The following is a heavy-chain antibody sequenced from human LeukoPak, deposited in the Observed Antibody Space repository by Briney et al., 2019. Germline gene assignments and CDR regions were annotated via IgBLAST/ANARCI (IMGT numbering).Heavy chain of an antibody. CDR3: ARTKPSMVRGSTDASDI. J-gene: IGHJ3*02. Sequence: PGGSLRLSCAASGFTFSSYSMNWVRQAPGKGLEWVSSISSSSSYIYYADSVKGRFTISRDNAKNSLYLQMNSLRAEDTAVYYCARTKPSMVRGSTDASDIWGQGTMVTVSS. V-gene: IGHV3-21*01. CDR2: ISSSSSYI. CDR1: GFTFSSYS. D-gene: IGHD3-10*01.